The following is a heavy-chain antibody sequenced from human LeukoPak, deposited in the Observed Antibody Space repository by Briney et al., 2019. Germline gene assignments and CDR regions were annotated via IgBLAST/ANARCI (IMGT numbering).Heavy chain of an antibody. CDR3: AKDYYGPSGGIDY. V-gene: IGHV3-33*06. D-gene: IGHD3-10*01. J-gene: IGHJ4*02. CDR1: GFTFSIYW. Sequence: GGSLRLSCAVSGFTFSIYWMSWVRQAPGKGLEWVAVIWYDGSNKYYADSVKGRFTISRDNSKNTLYLQMNSLRAEDTAVYYCAKDYYGPSGGIDYWGQGTLVTVSS. CDR2: IWYDGSNK.